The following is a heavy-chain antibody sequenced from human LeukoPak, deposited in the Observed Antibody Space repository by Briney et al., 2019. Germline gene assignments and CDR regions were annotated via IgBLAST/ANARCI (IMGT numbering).Heavy chain of an antibody. CDR2: IDYSGTT. CDR3: ARPATYPADDY. CDR1: GGSISSSSYC. D-gene: IGHD1-1*01. J-gene: IGHJ4*02. V-gene: IGHV4-39*01. Sequence: SETLSLTCTVSGGSISSSSYCWGWIRQPPGKGLEWIGSIDYSGTTYYNPSLKSGVTISVDTSKNQFSLKLSSVTAADTGVYYCARPATYPADDYWGQGTLVTVSS.